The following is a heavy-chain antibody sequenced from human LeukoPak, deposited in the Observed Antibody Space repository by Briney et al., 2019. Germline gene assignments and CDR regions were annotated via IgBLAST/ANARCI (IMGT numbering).Heavy chain of an antibody. D-gene: IGHD1-14*01. CDR1: GFTFSSYW. J-gene: IGHJ4*02. CDR2: IKRDGSSP. Sequence: GGSLRLSCAASGFTFSSYWMHWIRHAPGKGLVWVSRIKRDGSSPAYADSVKGRFTISRDNAKNTLYLQMNSLRAEDTAVDYCAALDNGRDYWGQGTLVTVSS. V-gene: IGHV3-74*01. CDR3: AALDNGRDY.